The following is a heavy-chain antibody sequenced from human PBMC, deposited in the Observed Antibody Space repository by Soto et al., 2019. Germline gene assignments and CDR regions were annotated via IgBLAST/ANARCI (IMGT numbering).Heavy chain of an antibody. Sequence: SVKVSCKASGGTFSSYAISWVRQAPGQGLEWMGGIIPIFGTANYAQKFQGRVTITADESTSTAYMELSSLRSEDTAVYYCARVGAVAGKHYSYYGMDVWGQGTTVTVSS. V-gene: IGHV1-69*13. CDR3: ARVGAVAGKHYSYYGMDV. CDR1: GGTFSSYA. J-gene: IGHJ6*02. CDR2: IIPIFGTA. D-gene: IGHD6-19*01.